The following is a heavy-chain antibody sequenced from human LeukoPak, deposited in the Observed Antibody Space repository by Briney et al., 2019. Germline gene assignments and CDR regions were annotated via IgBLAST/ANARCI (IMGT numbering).Heavy chain of an antibody. CDR1: GGSFSGYY. V-gene: IGHV4-34*01. CDR2: INHSGST. CDR3: ASRGVLWFGELLPDY. J-gene: IGHJ4*02. D-gene: IGHD3-10*01. Sequence: SETLSLTCAVYGGSFSGYYWSWIRQPPGKGLEWIGEINHSGSTNYNPSLKSRVTISVDTSKNQFSLKLSSVTAADTAVYYCASRGVLWFGELLPDYWGQGTLVTVSS.